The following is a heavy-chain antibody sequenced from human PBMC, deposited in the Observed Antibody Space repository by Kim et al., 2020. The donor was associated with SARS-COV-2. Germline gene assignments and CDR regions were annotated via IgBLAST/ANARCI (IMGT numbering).Heavy chain of an antibody. CDR3: ISGFTHRGAFDI. V-gene: IGHV3-48*03. J-gene: IGHJ3*02. D-gene: IGHD2-15*01. CDR2: ISSSGSTI. Sequence: GGSLRLSCAASGFTFSSYEMNWVRQAPGKGLEWVSYISSSGSTIYYADSVKGRFTISRDNAKNSLYLQMNSLRAEDTAVYYCISGFTHRGAFDIWGQGTMVTVSS. CDR1: GFTFSSYE.